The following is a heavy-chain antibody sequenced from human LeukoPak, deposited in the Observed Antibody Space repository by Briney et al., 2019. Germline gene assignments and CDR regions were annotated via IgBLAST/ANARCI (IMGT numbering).Heavy chain of an antibody. Sequence: PGGSLRLSCATSGLTVSAAWMTWVRQAPGKGLEWVGRIKRKTDGGTTDYAVPVKGRFTISRDDSKNTLYLQMNSLKTEDTAVYYCTTDPDNSGYDYWGQGTLVTVSS. CDR2: IKRKTDGGTT. CDR1: GLTVSAAW. V-gene: IGHV3-15*01. J-gene: IGHJ4*02. D-gene: IGHD3-22*01. CDR3: TTDPDNSGYDY.